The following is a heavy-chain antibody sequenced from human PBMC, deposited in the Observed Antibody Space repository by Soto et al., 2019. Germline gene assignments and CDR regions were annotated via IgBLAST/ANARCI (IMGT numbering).Heavy chain of an antibody. CDR3: ARVTAYCSSTSCREWNWFDP. CDR1: GGSISSGGYY. V-gene: IGHV4-31*01. D-gene: IGHD2-2*01. Sequence: QVQLQESGPGLVKPSQTLSLTCTVSGGSISSGGYYWSWIRQHPGKGLEWIGYIYYSGSTYYNPSLKSQVTLSVHTSKNQFSLKLSSVTAADTAVYYCARVTAYCSSTSCREWNWFDPWGQGTLVTVSS. CDR2: IYYSGST. J-gene: IGHJ5*02.